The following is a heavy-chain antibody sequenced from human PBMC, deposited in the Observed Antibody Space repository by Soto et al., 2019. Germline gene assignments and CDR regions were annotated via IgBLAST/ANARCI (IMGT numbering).Heavy chain of an antibody. J-gene: IGHJ4*02. V-gene: IGHV4-39*01. CDR3: ARLSGAYYDFWIGYSDY. Sequence: ASETLSLTCTVSGGSISSSSYYWGWIRQPPGKGLEWIGSIYYSGSTYYNPSLKSRVTISVDTSKNQFSLKLSSVTAADTAVYYCARLSGAYYDFWIGYSDYWGQGTLVTVSS. D-gene: IGHD3-3*01. CDR1: GGSISSSSYY. CDR2: IYYSGST.